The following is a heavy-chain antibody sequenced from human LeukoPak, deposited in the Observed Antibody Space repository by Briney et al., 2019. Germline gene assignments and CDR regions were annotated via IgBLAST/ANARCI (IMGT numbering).Heavy chain of an antibody. CDR1: GFTFSSYG. D-gene: IGHD1-26*01. Sequence: HAGRSLRLSCAASGFTFSSYGMHWVRQAPGKGLEWVAVISYDGSNKYYADSVKGRFTISRDNSKNTLYLQLNSLRVEDTAVYYCAKNRGAGSHYYYHMNVWGKGTTVTVSS. J-gene: IGHJ6*03. CDR2: ISYDGSNK. V-gene: IGHV3-30*18. CDR3: AKNRGAGSHYYYHMNV.